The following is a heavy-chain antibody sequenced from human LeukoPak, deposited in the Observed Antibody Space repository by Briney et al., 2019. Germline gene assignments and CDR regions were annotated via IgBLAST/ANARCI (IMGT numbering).Heavy chain of an antibody. J-gene: IGHJ4*02. V-gene: IGHV1-18*01. D-gene: IGHD6-19*01. CDR1: GYTFTSYG. Sequence: ASVKVSCKASGYTFTSYGISWVRQAPGQGLEWMGWTSAYNGNTNYAQKVQGRVTMTTDTSTSTAYMELRSLRSDDTAVYYCARLDSSGWSDALDYWGQGTLVTVSS. CDR3: ARLDSSGWSDALDY. CDR2: TSAYNGNT.